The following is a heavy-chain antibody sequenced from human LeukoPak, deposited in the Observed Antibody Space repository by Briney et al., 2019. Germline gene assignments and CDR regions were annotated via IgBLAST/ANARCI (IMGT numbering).Heavy chain of an antibody. Sequence: GGSLRLSCAASGFTFSSYAMSWVRQAPGKGLEWVSAISGSGGSTYYADSVKGRFTISRDNSKNTLYLQMNSLRAEDTVVYYCAKRREVLGEYGMDVWGQGTTVTVSS. V-gene: IGHV3-23*01. CDR1: GFTFSSYA. CDR3: AKRREVLGEYGMDV. CDR2: ISGSGGST. J-gene: IGHJ6*02.